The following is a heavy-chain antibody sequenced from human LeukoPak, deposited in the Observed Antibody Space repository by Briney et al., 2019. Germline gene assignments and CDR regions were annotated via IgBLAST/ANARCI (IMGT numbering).Heavy chain of an antibody. CDR1: GFTFSSYA. CDR2: IGISSNKI. D-gene: IGHD3-10*01. Sequence: PGGSLRLSCAASGFTFSSYAMFWVRQAPGKGLEWVSSIGISSNKIYYADSVKGRFIISRDNSRNTLYLQMNSLRAEDTAVYYCAKVSRITMVRGVIGYYGMDVWGQGTTVTVSS. CDR3: AKVSRITMVRGVIGYYGMDV. J-gene: IGHJ6*02. V-gene: IGHV3-21*01.